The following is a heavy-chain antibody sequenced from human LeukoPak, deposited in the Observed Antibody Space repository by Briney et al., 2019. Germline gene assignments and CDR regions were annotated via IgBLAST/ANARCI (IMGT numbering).Heavy chain of an antibody. Sequence: ASVTVSCKTSGYTFTDYYIHWVRQAPGQGLEWMGWINPNSGGTDYAQKFEGRVIMTRDTSVDTAYMELNRLRSDDTAVYYCASADLRYCSIRSCFSFDYWGQGTLVTVSS. J-gene: IGHJ4*02. D-gene: IGHD2-2*01. CDR1: GYTFTDYY. CDR3: ASADLRYCSIRSCFSFDY. CDR2: INPNSGGT. V-gene: IGHV1-2*02.